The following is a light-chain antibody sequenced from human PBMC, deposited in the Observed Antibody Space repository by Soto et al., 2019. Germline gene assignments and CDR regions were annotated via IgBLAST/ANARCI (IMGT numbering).Light chain of an antibody. V-gene: IGKV2-30*01. CDR1: QSLVYSDGNSY. CDR2: KAS. CDR3: MQGTHWPWT. Sequence: DAVMTQSPLSLPVALGQPAAISCRSSQSLVYSDGNSYLSWFQQRPGQSPRRLIYKASNRDPGVPDRFSGSGSGTDFTLRISSVEAEDVGVYYCMQGTHWPWTFGQGTKVDIK. J-gene: IGKJ1*01.